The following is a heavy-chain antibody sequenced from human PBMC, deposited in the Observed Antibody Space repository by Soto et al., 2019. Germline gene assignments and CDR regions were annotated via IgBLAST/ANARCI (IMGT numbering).Heavy chain of an antibody. D-gene: IGHD3-10*01. J-gene: IGHJ2*01. CDR2: ISGGGDAK. Sequence: EVHLLESGGGLVHPGGSLRLSCAASGFTFISYAMNWVRQAPGKGLQWVSAISGGGDAKFYADSVKGRFTISRDNSRNTVTLQMNSLGADDTAVYYCARKVPGSTTRPDYWYFDLWGRGTLVTVSS. CDR1: GFTFISYA. V-gene: IGHV3-23*01. CDR3: ARKVPGSTTRPDYWYFDL.